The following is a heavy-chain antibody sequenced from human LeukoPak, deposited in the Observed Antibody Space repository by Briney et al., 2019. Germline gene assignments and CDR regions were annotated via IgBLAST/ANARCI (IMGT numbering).Heavy chain of an antibody. CDR3: AKWGDYDVLTGYYDSDY. CDR2: ITGSGGTT. V-gene: IGHV3-23*01. Sequence: GASLRLSCAASGFTFSNYAMIWVRQAPGKGLEWLSAITGSGGTTYYAHYVKGRFTSSRDNSKNTLYLQMNTLRAEDTAVYYCAKWGDYDVLTGYYDSDYWGQGTLVTVSS. J-gene: IGHJ4*02. CDR1: GFTFSNYA. D-gene: IGHD3-9*01.